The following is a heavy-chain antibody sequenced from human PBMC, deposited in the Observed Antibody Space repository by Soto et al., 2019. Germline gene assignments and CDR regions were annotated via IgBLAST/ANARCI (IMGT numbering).Heavy chain of an antibody. Sequence: QMHLQESGSGLVKPSQTLSLTCAVSGGSLSSSAYSWSWIRQPPGKVLEWIGFIYQSGSTYYNPSLKSRVTMSLDRPKNQFSLKLSSVTAADTAVYYRARELLFYDSDGFSWDDAFDIWGQGTMVTVSS. J-gene: IGHJ3*02. CDR3: ARELLFYDSDGFSWDDAFDI. CDR2: IYQSGST. V-gene: IGHV4-30-2*01. D-gene: IGHD3-22*01. CDR1: GGSLSSSAYS.